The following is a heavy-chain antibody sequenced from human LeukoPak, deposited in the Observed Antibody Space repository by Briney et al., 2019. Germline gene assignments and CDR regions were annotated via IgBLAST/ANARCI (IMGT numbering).Heavy chain of an antibody. V-gene: IGHV3-48*02. Sequence: GSPRLSCAGSGFTFISYSMKWVGQAPGRGLGRVSYISSSSSTIYYADSVKGRFTISRDNAKNSLYLQMNSLRDEDTAVYYCARVWWEERGINWFDPWGQGTLVTVSS. J-gene: IGHJ5*02. CDR2: ISSSSSTI. D-gene: IGHD1-1*01. CDR1: GFTFISYS. CDR3: ARVWWEERGINWFDP.